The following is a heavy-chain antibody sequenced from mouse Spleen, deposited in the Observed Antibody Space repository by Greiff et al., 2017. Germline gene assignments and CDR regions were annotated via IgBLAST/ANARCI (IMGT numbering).Heavy chain of an antibody. D-gene: IGHD4-1*01. CDR3: ARGRVGRNYFDY. CDR2: IYPGSGST. J-gene: IGHJ2*01. Sequence: QVQLQQPGAELAKPGASVKMSCKASGYTFTSYWITWVKQRPGQGLEWIGDIYPGSGSTNYNEKFKSKATLTVDTSSSTAYMQLSSLTSEDSAVYYCARGRVGRNYFDYWGQGTTLTVSS. V-gene: IGHV1-55*01. CDR1: GYTFTSYW.